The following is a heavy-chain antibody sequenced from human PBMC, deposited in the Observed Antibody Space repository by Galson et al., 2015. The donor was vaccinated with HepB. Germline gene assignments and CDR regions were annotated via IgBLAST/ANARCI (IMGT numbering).Heavy chain of an antibody. CDR1: GFSFSSHV. Sequence: SLRLSCAASGFSFSSHVMSWVRQAPGKGLEWVSAIGGSDGIASYADSVKGRFTISRDNSKNTLSLQMNSLRADDTAVYYCAKDRGDCESDCYWADDASDVWGQGTMVTVSS. J-gene: IGHJ3*01. V-gene: IGHV3-23*01. D-gene: IGHD2-21*01. CDR3: AKDRGDCESDCYWADDASDV. CDR2: IGGSDGIA.